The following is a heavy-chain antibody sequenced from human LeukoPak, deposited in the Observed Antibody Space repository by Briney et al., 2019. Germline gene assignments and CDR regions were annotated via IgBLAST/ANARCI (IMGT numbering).Heavy chain of an antibody. CDR3: AXXXXXXLSNNWFDP. D-gene: IGHD3-16*02. J-gene: IGHJ5*02. CDR1: GGTFSSYA. CDR2: IIPIFGTA. Sequence: GASVKVSCKASGGTFSSYAISWVRQAPGQGLEWMGGIIPIFGTANYAQKFQGRVTITADESTSTAYMELGSLRSEDTAVYYCAXXXXXXLSNNWFDPWGQGTLVTVSS. V-gene: IGHV1-69*13.